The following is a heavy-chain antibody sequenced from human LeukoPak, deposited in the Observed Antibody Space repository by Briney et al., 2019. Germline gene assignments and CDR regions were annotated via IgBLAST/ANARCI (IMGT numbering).Heavy chain of an antibody. CDR2: ISSDGSDT. J-gene: IGHJ4*02. Sequence: GGSLRLSCSVSGFSFTSYWMHWVRQVPGKGLEWVSVISSDGSDTIYADSVKGRFTISRDNAKNSLYLQMNSLRAEDTAVYYCARAEYSYGSTGQDFDYWGQGTLVTVSS. CDR3: ARAEYSYGSTGQDFDY. D-gene: IGHD5-18*01. CDR1: GFSFTSYW. V-gene: IGHV3-74*01.